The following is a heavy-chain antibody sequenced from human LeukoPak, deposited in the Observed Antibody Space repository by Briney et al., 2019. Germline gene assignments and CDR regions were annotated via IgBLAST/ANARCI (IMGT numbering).Heavy chain of an antibody. CDR3: ARDPTTVVKGYYYYGMDV. CDR1: GFTFSDYY. CDR2: ISSSGSTI. Sequence: PGGSLRLSCAASGFTFSDYYMSWIRQAPGKGLEWVSYISSSGSTIYYADSVKGRFTISRDNAKNSLYLQMNGLRAEDTAVYYCARDPTTVVKGYYYYGMDVWGQGTTVTVSS. J-gene: IGHJ6*02. D-gene: IGHD4-23*01. V-gene: IGHV3-11*01.